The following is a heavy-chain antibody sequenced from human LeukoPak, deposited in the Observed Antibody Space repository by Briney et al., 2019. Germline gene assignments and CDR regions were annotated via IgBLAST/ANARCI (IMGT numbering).Heavy chain of an antibody. CDR3: ARDSTVRSWYFDL. CDR1: GGPISNSHW. Sequence: SETLSLTCAVSGGPISNSHWWTWVRQPPGKGLEWIGEISYSGSTDYNPSLKSRVTISVDKSKNHFSLQLRSVTAADTAVYYCARDSTVRSWYFDLWGRGTLVTVSS. V-gene: IGHV4-4*02. D-gene: IGHD4-17*01. CDR2: ISYSGST. J-gene: IGHJ2*01.